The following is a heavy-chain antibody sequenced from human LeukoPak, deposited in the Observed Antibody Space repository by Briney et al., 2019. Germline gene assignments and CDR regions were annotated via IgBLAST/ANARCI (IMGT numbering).Heavy chain of an antibody. J-gene: IGHJ4*02. CDR2: ISGSGGST. D-gene: IGHD6-13*01. CDR1: GFTFSSYA. Sequence: GGSLRLSCADSGFTFSSYAMSWVRQAPGKGLEWVSAISGSGGSTYYADSVKGRFTISRDNSKNTLYLQMNSLRAEDTAVYYCAKDRGSSIAAADSLLFDYWGQGTLVTVSS. CDR3: AKDRGSSIAAADSLLFDY. V-gene: IGHV3-23*01.